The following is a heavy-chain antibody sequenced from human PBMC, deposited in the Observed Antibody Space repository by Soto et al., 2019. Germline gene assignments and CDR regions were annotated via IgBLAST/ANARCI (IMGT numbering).Heavy chain of an antibody. V-gene: IGHV4-59*01. CDR3: AKESPRRSITGTTVY. CDR1: GGSISSYY. D-gene: IGHD1-7*01. J-gene: IGHJ4*02. Sequence: SETLSLTCTVSGGSISSYYWSWIRQPPGKGLEWIGYIYYSGSTYYTPSVKSRVTISVDTSKNQFSLKLSSVTAADTAVYYCAKESPRRSITGTTVYWGQGTLVTVS. CDR2: IYYSGST.